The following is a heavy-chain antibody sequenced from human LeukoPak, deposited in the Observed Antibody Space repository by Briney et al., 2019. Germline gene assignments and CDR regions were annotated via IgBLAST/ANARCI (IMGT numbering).Heavy chain of an antibody. D-gene: IGHD6-13*01. J-gene: IGHJ4*02. Sequence: GASVKVSCKASGYTFTGYYMHWVRQAPGQGLEWMGWINPNSGGTNYAQNLQGRITMTRDTSTVYMELSSLRSEDTAVYYCAREGVAGTGLDYWGQGTLVTVSS. CDR2: INPNSGGT. CDR3: AREGVAGTGLDY. V-gene: IGHV1-2*02. CDR1: GYTFTGYY.